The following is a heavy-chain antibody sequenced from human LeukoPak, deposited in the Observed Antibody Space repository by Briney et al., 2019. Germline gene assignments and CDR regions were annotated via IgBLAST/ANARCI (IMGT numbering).Heavy chain of an antibody. CDR1: GFTFSSYS. V-gene: IGHV3-21*01. CDR3: AKSGRRYSNYGNNYYYYMDV. CDR2: ISSSSSYI. Sequence: GGSLRLSCAASGFTFSSYSMNWVRQAPGKGLEWVSSISSSSSYIYYADSVKGRFTISRDNSKNTLYLQMNSLRAEDTAVYYCAKSGRRYSNYGNNYYYYMDVWGKGTTVTVSS. J-gene: IGHJ6*03. D-gene: IGHD4-11*01.